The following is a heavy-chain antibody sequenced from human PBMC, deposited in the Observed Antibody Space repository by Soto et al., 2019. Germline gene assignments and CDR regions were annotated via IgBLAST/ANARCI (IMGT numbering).Heavy chain of an antibody. D-gene: IGHD3-3*01. CDR1: GSSISSGYY. Sequence: PSETLSLTCDVSGSSISSGYYWGWIRQPPGKGLEWIGSIYHSGSTNYKSSLKSRVTISVDTSKNQFSLKLRSVTAADTAVYYCARTWSNYDFWEVWGQGSTVTVSS. CDR3: ARTWSNYDFWEV. V-gene: IGHV4-38-2*01. J-gene: IGHJ6*02. CDR2: IYHSGST.